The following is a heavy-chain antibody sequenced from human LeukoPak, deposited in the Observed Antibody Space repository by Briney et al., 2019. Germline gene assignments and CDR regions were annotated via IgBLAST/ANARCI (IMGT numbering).Heavy chain of an antibody. CDR3: AREPSIAARTAAFDI. CDR1: GGSFSGYY. D-gene: IGHD6-6*01. V-gene: IGHV4-34*01. CDR2: INHSGST. J-gene: IGHJ3*02. Sequence: SETLSLTCAVYGGSFSGYYWSWIRQPPGKGLEWIGEINHSGSTNYNPSLKSRVTMSVDTSKNQFSLKLSSVTAADTAVYYCAREPSIAARTAAFDIWGQGTMVTVSS.